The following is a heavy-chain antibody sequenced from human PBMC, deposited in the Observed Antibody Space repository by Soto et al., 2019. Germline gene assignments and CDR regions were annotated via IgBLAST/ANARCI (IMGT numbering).Heavy chain of an antibody. CDR1: GGSISSGGYY. V-gene: IGHV4-31*03. Sequence: QVQLQESGPGLVKPSQTLSLTCTVSGGSISSGGYYWSWIRQHPGKGLEWIGYISYSGSTYYNPSLKGRVTISVDTSKNQFSLRLSSVTAADTAVYYCARDYGDSSGYYRSNAFDIWGPGTMVTVSS. CDR3: ARDYGDSSGYYRSNAFDI. J-gene: IGHJ3*02. CDR2: ISYSGST. D-gene: IGHD3-22*01.